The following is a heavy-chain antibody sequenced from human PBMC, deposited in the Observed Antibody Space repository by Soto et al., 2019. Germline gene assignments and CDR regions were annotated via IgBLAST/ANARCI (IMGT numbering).Heavy chain of an antibody. D-gene: IGHD2-2*01. CDR1: GFTFNNYA. Sequence: DVQVLESGGGLVQPGGSLRLSCAASGFTFNNYAMNWVRQAPGKGLEWVSGIIGDGSTTYYADSVKGRFTISRDNSKNTLFQQMNSLRAEDTAVYYCARGKGLTVSSTNYWGQGALVTVSS. J-gene: IGHJ4*02. V-gene: IGHV3-23*01. CDR2: IIGDGSTT. CDR3: ARGKGLTVSSTNY.